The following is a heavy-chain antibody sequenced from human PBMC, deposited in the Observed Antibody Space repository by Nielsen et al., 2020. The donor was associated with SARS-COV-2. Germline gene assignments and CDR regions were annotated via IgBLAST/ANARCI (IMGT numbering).Heavy chain of an antibody. D-gene: IGHD5-12*01. J-gene: IGHJ6*02. Sequence: SETLSLTCTVSGGSISSGGYYWSWIRHHPGKGLEWIGYIYFSGRTCYNPSLTSRVTISVDTSKNQFSLSMRSVTAADTAVYYCARESSGYDHYNYGMDVWGQGTTVTVSS. CDR2: IYFSGRT. CDR1: GGSISSGGYY. CDR3: ARESSGYDHYNYGMDV. V-gene: IGHV4-31*03.